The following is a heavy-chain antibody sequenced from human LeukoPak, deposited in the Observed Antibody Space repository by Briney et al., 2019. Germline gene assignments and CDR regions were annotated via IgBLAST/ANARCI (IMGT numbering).Heavy chain of an antibody. D-gene: IGHD3-3*01. Sequence: GGSLRLSCAASGFTFSSYDMSWVRQAPGRGLEWVSTISGGGDTTYYADSVEGRFTISRDNSKNTLYLQMNSLRAEDTAVYYCAKDASYYDFWSGYSQSSFDYWGQGTLVTASS. V-gene: IGHV3-23*01. CDR2: ISGGGDTT. CDR3: AKDASYYDFWSGYSQSSFDY. CDR1: GFTFSSYD. J-gene: IGHJ4*02.